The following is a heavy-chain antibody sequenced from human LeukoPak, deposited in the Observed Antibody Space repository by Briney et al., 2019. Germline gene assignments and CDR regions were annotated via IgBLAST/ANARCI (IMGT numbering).Heavy chain of an antibody. CDR1: GYIFIVHY. J-gene: IGHJ6*03. D-gene: IGHD5-12*01. CDR2: ISPNSGGT. V-gene: IGHV1-2*02. CDR3: ARDHSVATIGRGYDYYMDV. Sequence: ASVRVFCKASGYIFIVHYIHWVRQAPGQGLEWMGWISPNSGGTNYAQTFQGRVTMTRDTSMSTVYMELSSLRSDDTAVYYCARDHSVATIGRGYDYYMDVWGKGTTVTVSS.